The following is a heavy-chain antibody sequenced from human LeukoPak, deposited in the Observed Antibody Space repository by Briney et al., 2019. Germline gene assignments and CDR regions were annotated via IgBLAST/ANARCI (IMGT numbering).Heavy chain of an antibody. CDR1: GFTFSTHG. CDR3: ARVGRGVYGMDV. V-gene: IGHV3-48*02. J-gene: IGHJ6*02. CDR2: IINSGGTV. Sequence: GGSLRLSCAASGFTFSTHGMNWVRQAPGKGLEWVSYIINSGGTVYYTDSVQGRFTISRDNARNSLFLQMNSLRDEDTAVYYCARVGRGVYGMDVWGQGTTVTVSS. D-gene: IGHD3-10*01.